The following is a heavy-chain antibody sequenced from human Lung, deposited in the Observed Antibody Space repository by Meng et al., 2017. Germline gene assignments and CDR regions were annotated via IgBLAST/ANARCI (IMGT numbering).Heavy chain of an antibody. V-gene: IGHV4-34*01. D-gene: IGHD4-11*01. J-gene: IGHJ4*02. Sequence: QVQPQQVGAGLLKLSGPLSLTCVVSGGSFSDYYWSWIRPPPGKGLEWIGEINHSGSTNYNPSLESRATISVDTSQNNLSLKLSSVTAADSAVYYCARGPTTMAHDFDYWGQGTLVTVSS. CDR3: ARGPTTMAHDFDY. CDR1: GGSFSDYY. CDR2: INHSGST.